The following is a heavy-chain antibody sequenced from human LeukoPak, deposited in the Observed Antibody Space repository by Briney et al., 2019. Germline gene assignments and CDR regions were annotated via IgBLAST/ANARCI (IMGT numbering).Heavy chain of an antibody. V-gene: IGHV3-48*01. D-gene: IGHD6-19*01. CDR1: GFTCSDYS. Sequence: GGSLRLSCEVSGFTCSDYSMNWVRQAPGKGLEWVSYISSSGYTINYADSVKGRFTISRDNAKNSLYLQMNSLRAEDTAVYYCARERPLYSSGWYVLTWGQGTLVTVSS. J-gene: IGHJ5*02. CDR2: ISSSGYTI. CDR3: ARERPLYSSGWYVLT.